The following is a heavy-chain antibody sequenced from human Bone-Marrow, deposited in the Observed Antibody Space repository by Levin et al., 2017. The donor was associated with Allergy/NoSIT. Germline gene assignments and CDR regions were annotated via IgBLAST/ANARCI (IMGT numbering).Heavy chain of an antibody. D-gene: IGHD4-17*01. CDR2: ITGSAATT. CDR3: AKDRRFTVTADFDN. V-gene: IGHV3-23*01. Sequence: GESLKISCAASGFTFTSYVMAWVRQAPGKGLEWVASITGSAATTYYADSVKGRFTISKDNPKNALVLQMNSLRPEDTADYYCAKDRRFTVTADFDNWGHGTRVTVAS. CDR1: GFTFTSYV. J-gene: IGHJ4*01.